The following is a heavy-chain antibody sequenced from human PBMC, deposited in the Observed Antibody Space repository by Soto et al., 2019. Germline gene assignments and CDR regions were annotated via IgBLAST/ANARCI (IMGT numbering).Heavy chain of an antibody. CDR3: VRSVPAATWQYSGMDV. V-gene: IGHV4-4*02. CDR2: IYHSGTF. Sequence: QVRLQESGPGLVEPSGTLSLTCAVSGDSVSSSSCCSWVRQAPGKGLEWIGEIYHSGTFNYNPSLASRVSVSVDKSWNQLSLNLKSVTAADTAVYYCVRSVPAATWQYSGMDVWGQGTTVTVSS. D-gene: IGHD2-2*01. J-gene: IGHJ6*02. CDR1: GDSVSSSSC.